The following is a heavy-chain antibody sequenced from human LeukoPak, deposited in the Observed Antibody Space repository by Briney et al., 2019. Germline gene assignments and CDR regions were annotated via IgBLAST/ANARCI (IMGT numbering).Heavy chain of an antibody. CDR3: GRHYNGGTHPLCH. Sequence: SETLSLTCTVSGGSISGYYWSWIRQPPGKGLEWIAYIYYSGTTNYNPSLKSRVTISVDTSKNQFSLKLSSVTAADTAVYYCGRHYNGGTHPLCHWGPGTLVT. CDR2: IYYSGTT. J-gene: IGHJ4*03. D-gene: IGHD4-23*01. V-gene: IGHV4-59*08. CDR1: GGSISGYY.